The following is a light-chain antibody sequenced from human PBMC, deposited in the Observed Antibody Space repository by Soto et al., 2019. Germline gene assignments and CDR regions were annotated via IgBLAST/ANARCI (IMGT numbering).Light chain of an antibody. Sequence: EIVLTQSPATLSLSPGERATLSCRANQSISNYLAWYQHKPGQVPRLLIYDASTRATGIPARFSGSGSGTDFTLTISSLEPEDFAVYFCQLRSNWPPTWTFGQGTKVEVK. CDR1: QSISNY. V-gene: IGKV3-11*01. CDR2: DAS. CDR3: QLRSNWPPTWT. J-gene: IGKJ1*01.